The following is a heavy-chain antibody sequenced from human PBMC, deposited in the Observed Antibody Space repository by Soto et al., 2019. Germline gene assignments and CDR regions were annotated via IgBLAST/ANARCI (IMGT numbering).Heavy chain of an antibody. CDR3: ARRYGDAVDF. CDR2: IYYSGTT. Sequence: QVQLQESGPGLVRPSETLSLTCTVSGGSISSYYWSWIRQPPGKGLEWIGYIYYSGTTNYNPSLKSRVTISVGTPKTQFTLMPSSVTAADPAVYYCARRYGDAVDFWGQGTLVTVSS. CDR1: GGSISSYY. V-gene: IGHV4-59*08. J-gene: IGHJ4*02. D-gene: IGHD4-17*01.